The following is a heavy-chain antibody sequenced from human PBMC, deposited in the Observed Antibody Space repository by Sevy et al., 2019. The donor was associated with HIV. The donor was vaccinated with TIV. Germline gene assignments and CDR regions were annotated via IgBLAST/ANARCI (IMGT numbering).Heavy chain of an antibody. V-gene: IGHV1-18*01. CDR1: GYTFTSYG. CDR2: ISAYNGNT. Sequence: ASVKVSRKASGYTFTSYGISWVRQAPGQGLEWMGWISAYNGNTNYAQKLQGRVTMTTDTSTSTAYMELRSLRSDDTAVYYCAMTYYYDSSGWGNWFDPWGQGTLVTVSS. J-gene: IGHJ5*02. D-gene: IGHD3-22*01. CDR3: AMTYYYDSSGWGNWFDP.